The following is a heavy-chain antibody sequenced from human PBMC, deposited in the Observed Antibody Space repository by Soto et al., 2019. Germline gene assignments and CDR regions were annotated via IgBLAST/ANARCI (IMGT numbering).Heavy chain of an antibody. J-gene: IGHJ4*02. V-gene: IGHV2-5*01. CDR1: GFSFTTAGAA. CDR2: IYYNDDR. Sequence: QITLQESGPTLVKPTQPLTLTCTFSGFSFTTAGAAVGWIRQTPGGALEWLTLIYYNDDRRFSPSLKTRLTITGDTSKNQVVLSLTNVDPGDTAIYFCAHSDGGYEIIYFDFWGQGIPVTVSS. CDR3: AHSDGGYEIIYFDF. D-gene: IGHD5-12*01.